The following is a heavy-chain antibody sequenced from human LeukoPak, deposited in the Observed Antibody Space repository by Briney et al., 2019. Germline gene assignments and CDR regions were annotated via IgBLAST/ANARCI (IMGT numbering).Heavy chain of an antibody. Sequence: SETLSLTCAVSGYSISSGYHWGWIRQPPGKGLEWIGSIYHSGSTYYNPSLKSRVTISVDTSKNQFSLKLSSVTAADTAVYYCASRDGDYYYYMDVWGKGTTVTVSS. J-gene: IGHJ6*03. CDR3: ASRDGDYYYYMDV. CDR1: GYSISSGYH. D-gene: IGHD4-17*01. CDR2: IYHSGST. V-gene: IGHV4-38-2*01.